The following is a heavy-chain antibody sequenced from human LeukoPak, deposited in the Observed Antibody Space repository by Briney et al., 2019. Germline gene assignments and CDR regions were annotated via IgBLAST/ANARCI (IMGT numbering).Heavy chain of an antibody. CDR2: IYSGGNT. D-gene: IGHD4-17*01. V-gene: IGHV3-53*01. CDR1: GFTVSSNS. CDR3: ARRAGEYSHPYDH. Sequence: PGGSLRLFCTVSGFTVSSNSMSWVRQAPGKGLKWDSFIYSGGNTHYSDSVKGRFTISRDNSKNTLYLQMNSLRADDTAVYYCARRAGEYSHPYDHWGQGTLVTVSS. J-gene: IGHJ4*02.